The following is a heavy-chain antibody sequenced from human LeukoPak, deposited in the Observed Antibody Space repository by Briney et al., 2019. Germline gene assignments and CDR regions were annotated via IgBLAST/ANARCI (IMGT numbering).Heavy chain of an antibody. CDR1: GYTFTSYG. CDR3: ARVRPNSGSYLKKYNWFDP. V-gene: IGHV1-18*01. D-gene: IGHD3-10*01. J-gene: IGHJ5*02. CDR2: SSAYNGNT. Sequence: ASVKVSCKASGYTFTSYGISWVRQAPGQGLEWMGWSSAYNGNTNYAQKLQGRVTMTRDTSISTAYMELSRLRSDDTAVYYCARVRPNSGSYLKKYNWFDPWGQGTLVTVYS.